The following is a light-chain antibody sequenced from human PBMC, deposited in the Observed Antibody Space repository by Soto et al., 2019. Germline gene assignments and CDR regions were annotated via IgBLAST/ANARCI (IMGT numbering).Light chain of an antibody. CDR1: SSDIGGYKY. Sequence: QSVLTQPPSASGSPGQSVTISCTGTSSDIGGYKYVSWYQQHPGKVPKLIIYEVSDRPSGVPDRFSGSKSGNTASLTVSGRQAEDEADDYCSSYEGNNNTVVFGGGTKLTVL. V-gene: IGLV2-8*01. CDR3: SSYEGNNNTVV. CDR2: EVS. J-gene: IGLJ2*01.